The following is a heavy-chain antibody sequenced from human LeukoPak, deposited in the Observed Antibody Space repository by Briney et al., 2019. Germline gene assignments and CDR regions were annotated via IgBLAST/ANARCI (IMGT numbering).Heavy chain of an antibody. CDR3: TTDISDYYYYMDV. CDR2: IKSKTDGGTT. J-gene: IGHJ6*03. V-gene: IGHV3-15*01. D-gene: IGHD3-3*02. Sequence: PGGSLRLSCAASGFTFSDYYMSWIRQAPGKGLEWVGRIKSKTDGGTTDYAAPVKGRFTISRDDSKNTLYLQMNSLKTEDTAVYYCTTDISDYYYYMDVWGEGTTVTVSS. CDR1: GFTFSDYY.